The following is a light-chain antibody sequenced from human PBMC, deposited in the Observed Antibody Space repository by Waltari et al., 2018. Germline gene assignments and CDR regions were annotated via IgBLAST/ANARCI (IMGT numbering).Light chain of an antibody. CDR2: ASS. J-gene: IGKJ1*01. CDR1: QSISTY. Sequence: DIQMTQSPPSLSASVGDRVTISCRSSQSISTYLNWYQQKPGKAPNLLIYASSKLQNWVPSRFSGSGSGTDFTLTISSLQPEDSATYYCQQTYNTRTFGQGTKVEIK. V-gene: IGKV1-39*01. CDR3: QQTYNTRT.